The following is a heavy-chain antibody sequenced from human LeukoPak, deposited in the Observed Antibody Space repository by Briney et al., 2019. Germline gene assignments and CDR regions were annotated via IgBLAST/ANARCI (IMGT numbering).Heavy chain of an antibody. J-gene: IGHJ4*02. CDR2: IYPGDSNT. CDR1: GYRFTSYW. Sequence: GESLKISCKGSGYRFTSYWIGWVRQMPGKGREWLGIIYPGDSNTRYRPSFQGQVTISADKSINTAYLQWSSLKASDTAMYYCARAAYYYDRSGYYIGYFDYWGQGTLVTVSS. V-gene: IGHV5-51*01. CDR3: ARAAYYYDRSGYYIGYFDY. D-gene: IGHD3-22*01.